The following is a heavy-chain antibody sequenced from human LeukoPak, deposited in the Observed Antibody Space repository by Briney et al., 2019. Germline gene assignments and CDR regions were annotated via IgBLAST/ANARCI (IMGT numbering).Heavy chain of an antibody. D-gene: IGHD3-16*01. CDR1: GFTFSSYS. CDR2: ISSSSSYI. CDR3: AKGGGGRLIYYYYMDV. Sequence: GGSLRLSCAASGFTFSSYSMNWVRQAPGKGLEWVSSISSSSSYIYYADSVKGRFTISRDNVKNSLYLQMNSLRAEDMALYYCAKGGGGRLIYYYYMDVWGKGTTVTVSS. V-gene: IGHV3-21*04. J-gene: IGHJ6*03.